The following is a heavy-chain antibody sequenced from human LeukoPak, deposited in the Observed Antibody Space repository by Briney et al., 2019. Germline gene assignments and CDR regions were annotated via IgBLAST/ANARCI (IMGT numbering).Heavy chain of an antibody. D-gene: IGHD1-26*01. Sequence: GGSLRLSCVASGFIFRNYAMSWVRQAPGEGLEWVSGISDNGGGTYYADSLKGRFTISRDNAKNSLYLQMNSLRVEDTAVYYCARDRDSGTYRGAFDYWGQGILVTVSS. CDR1: GFIFRNYA. V-gene: IGHV3-23*01. J-gene: IGHJ4*02. CDR3: ARDRDSGTYRGAFDY. CDR2: ISDNGGGT.